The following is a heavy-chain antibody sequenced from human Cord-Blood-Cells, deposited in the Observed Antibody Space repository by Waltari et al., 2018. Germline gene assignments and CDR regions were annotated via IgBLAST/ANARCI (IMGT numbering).Heavy chain of an antibody. D-gene: IGHD1-26*01. CDR3: ARDGTPGEWELLKWFDP. J-gene: IGHJ5*02. CDR1: GFTFSSYS. Sequence: EVQLVESGGGLVKPGGSLRLSCAASGFTFSSYSMNWVRQAPGTGLEWVSSISSSSSYIYYADSVKGRFTISRDNAKNSLYLQMNSLRAEDTAVYYCARDGTPGEWELLKWFDPWGQGTLVTVSS. CDR2: ISSSSSYI. V-gene: IGHV3-21*01.